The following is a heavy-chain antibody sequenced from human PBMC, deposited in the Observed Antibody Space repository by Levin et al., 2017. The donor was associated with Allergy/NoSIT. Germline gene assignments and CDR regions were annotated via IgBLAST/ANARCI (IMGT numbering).Heavy chain of an antibody. D-gene: IGHD6-19*01. V-gene: IGHV3-66*01. CDR2: TYSGGNT. Sequence: WASVKVSCAASGFTVNNNYMSWVRQAPGRGLEWVSATYSGGNTYYADSVKGRFTMSRDSSENTLFLQMDSLRAEDTAVYYCARDPHYTSGLWGQGTLVVVSS. J-gene: IGHJ1*01. CDR3: ARDPHYTSGL. CDR1: GFTVNNNY.